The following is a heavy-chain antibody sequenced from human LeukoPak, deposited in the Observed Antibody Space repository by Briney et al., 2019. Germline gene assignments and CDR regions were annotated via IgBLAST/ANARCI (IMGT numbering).Heavy chain of an antibody. V-gene: IGHV1-18*01. CDR1: GYSFTSYG. D-gene: IGHD1-26*01. CDR3: ARGGKNYFDF. Sequence: ASVKVSCKASGYSFTSYGISWVREAPGRGLEWVGYISTYDGETRYAQKFQGRVTLTTDTSTGTVYMEMRRLRSDDTAVYYCARGGKNYFDFWGQGTLVTVSS. CDR2: ISTYDGET. J-gene: IGHJ4*02.